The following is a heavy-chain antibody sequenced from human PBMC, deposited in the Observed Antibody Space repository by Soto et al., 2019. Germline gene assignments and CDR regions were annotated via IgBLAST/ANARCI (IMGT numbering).Heavy chain of an antibody. D-gene: IGHD2-8*02. Sequence: QVQLQQWSAGLLKPSETLSLTCAVYGGSFSGYYWTWIRQPPGTGLEWIGEINHSGSTNYNPSLKRRVTISVDTSKNQFSLKLTSVTAADTAVYYCARDKITGLFDYWGQGTLVTVSS. CDR3: ARDKITGLFDY. CDR1: GGSFSGYY. V-gene: IGHV4-34*01. CDR2: INHSGST. J-gene: IGHJ4*02.